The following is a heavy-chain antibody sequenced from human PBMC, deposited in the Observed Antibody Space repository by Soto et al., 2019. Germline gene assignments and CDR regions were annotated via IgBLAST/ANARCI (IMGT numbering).Heavy chain of an antibody. V-gene: IGHV4-4*02. CDR2: IYHSGST. CDR3: ASSNYDISSAFDP. Sequence: SETLSLTCAVSGGPISSSNWWSWVRQPPGKGLEWIGEIYHSGSTNYNPSLKSRVTISVDKSKNQFSLKLSSVTAADTAVYYCASSNYDISSAFDPWGQGTLVTVSS. J-gene: IGHJ5*02. D-gene: IGHD3-9*01. CDR1: GGPISSSNW.